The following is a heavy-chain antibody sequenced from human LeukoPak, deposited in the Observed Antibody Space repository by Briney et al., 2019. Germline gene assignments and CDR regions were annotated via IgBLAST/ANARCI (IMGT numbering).Heavy chain of an antibody. D-gene: IGHD3-22*01. CDR3: ARSAYDSSGYYYVGHWFDP. V-gene: IGHV4-30-2*01. CDR1: GGSISSRNYS. Sequence: PSETLSLTCTVSGGSISSRNYSWSWIRQPPGKGLEWIGYIYHSGSTYYNPSLKSRVTISVDRSKNQFSLKLSSVTAADTAVYYCARSAYDSSGYYYVGHWFDPWGQGTLVTVSS. J-gene: IGHJ5*02. CDR2: IYHSGST.